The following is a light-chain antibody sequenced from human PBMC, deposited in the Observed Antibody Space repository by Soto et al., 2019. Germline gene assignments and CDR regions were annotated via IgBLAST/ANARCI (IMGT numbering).Light chain of an antibody. CDR2: DAS. CDR3: QQRSNWPPVT. V-gene: IGKV3-11*01. Sequence: EIVLTQSPATLSFSPGERATLSCRASQSVSSYLAWYQQKPGQAPRLLIYDASNRATGIPARFSGSGSWTDFTRTISSLEPEDFGIYYCQQRSNWPPVTFGGGTKVEIK. J-gene: IGKJ4*01. CDR1: QSVSSY.